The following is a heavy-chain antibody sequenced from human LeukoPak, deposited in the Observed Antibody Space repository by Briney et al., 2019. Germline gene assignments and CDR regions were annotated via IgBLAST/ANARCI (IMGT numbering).Heavy chain of an antibody. CDR3: ARYQPGIAAAFDY. CDR2: ISSSGSTI. J-gene: IGHJ4*02. V-gene: IGHV3-48*03. CDR1: GFTFSSYE. D-gene: IGHD6-13*01. Sequence: GGSLRLSCAASGFTFSSYEMNWVRQAPGKGLEWVSYISSSGSTIYYADSVKGRFTISRDNAKNSLYLQMNSLRAEDTAVYYCARYQPGIAAAFDYWGQGTLVTVSS.